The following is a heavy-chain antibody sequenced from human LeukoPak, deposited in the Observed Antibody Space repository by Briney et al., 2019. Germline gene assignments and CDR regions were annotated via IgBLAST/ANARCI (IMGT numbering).Heavy chain of an antibody. CDR1: GYTFTSYG. D-gene: IGHD3-22*01. J-gene: IGHJ3*02. CDR3: ARDHYDSSGYYGYAFNI. V-gene: IGHV1-18*01. CDR2: ISAYNGNT. Sequence: VASVKVSCKASGYTFTSYGISWVRQAPGQGLEWMGWISAYNGNTNYAQKLQGRVTMTTDTSTSTAYMELRSLRSDDTAVYYCARDHYDSSGYYGYAFNIWGQGTMVTVSS.